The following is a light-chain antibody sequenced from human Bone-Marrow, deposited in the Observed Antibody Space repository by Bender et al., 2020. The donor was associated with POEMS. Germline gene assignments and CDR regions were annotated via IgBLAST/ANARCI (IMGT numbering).Light chain of an antibody. J-gene: IGLJ1*01. V-gene: IGLV2-14*02. CDR3: RSYTLTNTFV. Sequence: QSALTQPASVSGSPGQSITISCTGTSSDVGSYNLVSWYQQHPGKAPKLMIYEVSKRPSGVSSRFSGSKSGNTASLTISVLQAEDEADYYCRSYTLTNTFVFGTGTKVTVL. CDR1: SSDVGSYNL. CDR2: EVS.